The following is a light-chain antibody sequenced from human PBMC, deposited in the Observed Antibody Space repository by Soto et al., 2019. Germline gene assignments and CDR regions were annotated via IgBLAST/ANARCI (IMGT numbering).Light chain of an antibody. CDR3: QQYGNSRT. V-gene: IGKV3-20*01. J-gene: IGKJ4*01. CDR2: GTS. CDR1: QTVNSNY. Sequence: EIVLTQSPGTLSLSPGEGATLSCRASQTVNSNYLAWYQQKPGQAPRLVIYGTSNRATGIPDRFSGSGSGTDVTLIIRRLEPEDFAVYYCQQYGNSRTFGGGTQVE.